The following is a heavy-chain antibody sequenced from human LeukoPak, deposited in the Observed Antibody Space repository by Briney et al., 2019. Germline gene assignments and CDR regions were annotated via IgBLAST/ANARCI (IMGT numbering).Heavy chain of an antibody. V-gene: IGHV1-2*02. J-gene: IGHJ4*02. CDR3: ARGAKQY. CDR1: GHTFTDYY. D-gene: IGHD4/OR15-4a*01. CDR2: ISPDTGVT. Sequence: ASVKVSCKTSGHTFTDYYIHWIRQAPGQGLEWMGWISPDTGVTTSAQNFEGRVTLTWDTSITSTFMELTNLRPDDTAVYYCARGAKQYWGQGTLVTVSS.